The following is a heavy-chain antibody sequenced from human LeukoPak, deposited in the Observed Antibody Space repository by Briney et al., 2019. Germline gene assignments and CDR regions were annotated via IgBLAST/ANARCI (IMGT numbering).Heavy chain of an antibody. CDR1: GFTVSSNY. CDR3: ANMRPYGTGWAGGFDY. Sequence: GGSLRLSCAASGFTVSSNYMSWVRQAPGKGLEWVSVIYSGGSTYYADSVKGRFTISRDNSKNTLYLQMNSLRAEDTAVYFCANMRPYGTGWAGGFDYWGQGTLVTVSS. CDR2: IYSGGST. V-gene: IGHV3-53*01. D-gene: IGHD6-25*01. J-gene: IGHJ4*02.